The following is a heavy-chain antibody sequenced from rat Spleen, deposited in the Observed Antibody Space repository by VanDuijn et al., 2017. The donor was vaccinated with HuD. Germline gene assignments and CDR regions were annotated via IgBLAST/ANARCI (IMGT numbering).Heavy chain of an antibody. Sequence: EVQLVESGGGLVQPGRSLKLSCVASGFTFNNYWMTWVRQAPTKGLEWIASISSGGRNTFYRDSVKGRFTISRDNTKNTQYLQMDSLRSEDTATYYCARVGLGAHDYWGQGVMVTVSS. D-gene: IGHD5-1*01. CDR3: ARVGLGAHDY. CDR2: ISSGGRNT. J-gene: IGHJ2*01. CDR1: GFTFNNYW. V-gene: IGHV5S13*01.